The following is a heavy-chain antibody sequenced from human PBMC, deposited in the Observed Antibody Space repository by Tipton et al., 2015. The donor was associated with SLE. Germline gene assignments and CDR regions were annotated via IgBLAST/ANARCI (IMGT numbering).Heavy chain of an antibody. D-gene: IGHD3-9*01. CDR2: VYYSGST. CDR3: ARDPGMSRYLDGRYFDY. CDR1: GGSINRNY. J-gene: IGHJ4*02. V-gene: IGHV4-59*12. Sequence: GLVKPSETLSLTCTVSGGSINRNYWSWIRQPPGKGLEWIGYVYYSGSTEYNPSLKSRVTISIDSSKSQLSLNLRSVTAADTAIYYCARDPGMSRYLDGRYFDYWGQGTLVTVSS.